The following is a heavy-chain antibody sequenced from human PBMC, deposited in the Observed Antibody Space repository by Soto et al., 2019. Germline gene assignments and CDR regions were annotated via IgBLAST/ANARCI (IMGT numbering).Heavy chain of an antibody. Sequence: QVQLVQSGAEVKKPGASVKVSCKASGYTFTSYDINWVRQATGQGLEWMGWMNPNSGNTGYAQKFQGRVTMTRNTSISTADMELSSLRSEDTAVYYCATTSGYDYHFDYWGQGTLVTVSS. J-gene: IGHJ4*02. CDR3: ATTSGYDYHFDY. V-gene: IGHV1-8*01. D-gene: IGHD5-12*01. CDR2: MNPNSGNT. CDR1: GYTFTSYD.